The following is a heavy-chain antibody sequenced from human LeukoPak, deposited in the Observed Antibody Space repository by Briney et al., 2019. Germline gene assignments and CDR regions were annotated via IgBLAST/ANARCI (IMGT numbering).Heavy chain of an antibody. V-gene: IGHV4-59*01. J-gene: IGHJ6*04. CDR1: GGSISSYY. D-gene: IGHD2-2*01. Sequence: SETLSLTCTVSGGSISSYYWSWIRQPPGKGLEWIGYIYYSGSTNYNPSLKSRVTISVDTSKNQFSLKLSSVTAADTAVYYCAGGYCSSTSCYGYYYYGMDVWGKGTTVTVSS. CDR2: IYYSGST. CDR3: AGGYCSSTSCYGYYYYGMDV.